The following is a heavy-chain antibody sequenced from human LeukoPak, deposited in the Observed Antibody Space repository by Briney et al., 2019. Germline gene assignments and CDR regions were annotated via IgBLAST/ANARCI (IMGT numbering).Heavy chain of an antibody. CDR1: GFTFSSYS. CDR3: AKGIYYDSSGYYYPAVFDI. CDR2: ISGSGGST. D-gene: IGHD3-22*01. J-gene: IGHJ3*02. V-gene: IGHV3-23*01. Sequence: GGSLRLSCAASGFTFSSYSMTWVRQAPGKGLEWVSAISGSGGSTYYADSVKGRFTISRDNSKNTLYLQMNSLRAEDTAVYYCAKGIYYDSSGYYYPAVFDIWGQGTMVTVSS.